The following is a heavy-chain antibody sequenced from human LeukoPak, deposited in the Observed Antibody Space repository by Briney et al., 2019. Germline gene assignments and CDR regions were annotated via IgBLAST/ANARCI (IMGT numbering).Heavy chain of an antibody. CDR1: GFTFSSYA. J-gene: IGHJ6*02. CDR3: AKVKYSSGWYRSYYYYGMDV. Sequence: GGSLRLSCAASGFTFSSYAMSWVRQAPGKGLEWVSAISGSGGSTYYADSVKGRFTISRDNSKNTLYLQMNSLRAEDTAVYYCAKVKYSSGWYRSYYYYGMDVWGQGTTVTVSS. D-gene: IGHD6-19*01. CDR2: ISGSGGST. V-gene: IGHV3-23*01.